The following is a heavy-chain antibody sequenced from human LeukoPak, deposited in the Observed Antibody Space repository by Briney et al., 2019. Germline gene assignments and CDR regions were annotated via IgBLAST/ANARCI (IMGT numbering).Heavy chain of an antibody. D-gene: IGHD4-17*01. Sequence: ASVKVSCKASGYTFTSYDINWVRQATGQGLEWMGWMNPNSGNTGYAQKFQGRVTMTRNTSIGTAYMELSSLRSEDTAVYYCASTTVSTRGFDYWGQGTLVTVSS. CDR3: ASTTVSTRGFDY. CDR2: MNPNSGNT. J-gene: IGHJ4*02. CDR1: GYTFTSYD. V-gene: IGHV1-8*01.